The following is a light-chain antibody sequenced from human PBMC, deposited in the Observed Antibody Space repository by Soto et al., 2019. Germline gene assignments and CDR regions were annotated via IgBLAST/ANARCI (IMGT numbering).Light chain of an antibody. V-gene: IGLV1-47*02. Sequence: QSVLTQPPSASGTPGQRVTISCSGSSSNIGSNYVFWYQQLPGTAPKLLIYGNNQRPSGVPDRFSGSKSGTSASLAFSGLRSEDEAVYYCAAWDDSLSGWVFGGGTKVTAL. J-gene: IGLJ3*02. CDR3: AAWDDSLSGWV. CDR1: SSNIGSNY. CDR2: GNN.